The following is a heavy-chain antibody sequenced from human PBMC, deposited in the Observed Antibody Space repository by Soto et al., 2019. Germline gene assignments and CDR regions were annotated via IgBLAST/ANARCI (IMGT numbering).Heavy chain of an antibody. Sequence: ASVTVSCKASGYTFTSYAMHWVRQAPGQRLEWMGWINAGNGNTKYSQKFQGRVTITRDTSASTAYMELSSLRSEDTAVYYCARGYDFWSGYSIGYFDYWGQGTLVTVSS. J-gene: IGHJ4*02. CDR1: GYTFTSYA. V-gene: IGHV1-3*01. CDR3: ARGYDFWSGYSIGYFDY. CDR2: INAGNGNT. D-gene: IGHD3-3*01.